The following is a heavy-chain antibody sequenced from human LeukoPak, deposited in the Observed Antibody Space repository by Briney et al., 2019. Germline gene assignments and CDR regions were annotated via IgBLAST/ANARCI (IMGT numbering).Heavy chain of an antibody. CDR3: VSWAGGNSDVASFDY. D-gene: IGHD2-21*01. V-gene: IGHV1-2*02. Sequence: ATLKLSCKSSGYIFSDSYTHCVRQAPGRRFKCLGWIMRSIGATKLAQKFQGRVTLTRDSTISTAYVELFKLASDDAGVYYCVSWAGGNSDVASFDYWGQGTLVIVSS. J-gene: IGHJ4*02. CDR1: GYIFSDSY. CDR2: IMRSIGAT.